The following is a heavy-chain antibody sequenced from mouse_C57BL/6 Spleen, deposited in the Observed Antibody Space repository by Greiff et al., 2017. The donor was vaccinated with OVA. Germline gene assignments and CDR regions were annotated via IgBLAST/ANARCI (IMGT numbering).Heavy chain of an antibody. V-gene: IGHV1-50*01. CDR3: ARSRPTVVDY. J-gene: IGHJ2*01. D-gene: IGHD1-1*01. CDR2: IDPSDSYT. CDR1: GYTLTSYW. Sequence: QVQLQQPGAELVKPGASVKLSCKASGYTLTSYWMKWVKQRPGQGLEWIGEIDPSDSYTNYNQKFKGKATLTVDTSSSTAYMQLSSLTSEDSAVYYCARSRPTVVDYWGQGTTLTVSS.